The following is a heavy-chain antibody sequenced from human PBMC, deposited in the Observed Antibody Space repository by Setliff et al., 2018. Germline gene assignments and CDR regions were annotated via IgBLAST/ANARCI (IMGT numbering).Heavy chain of an antibody. Sequence: SETLSLTCTVSGVSISDFFWSWLRQPPGKGLEWIGSIYYSGSTYYNPSLKSRVTISVDTSKNQFSLKLSSVTAADTAVYYCAREVGYYDSSGYPDVWGKGTTVTVSS. CDR3: AREVGYYDSSGYPDV. CDR1: GVSISDFF. V-gene: IGHV4-59*12. D-gene: IGHD3-22*01. CDR2: IYYSGST. J-gene: IGHJ6*04.